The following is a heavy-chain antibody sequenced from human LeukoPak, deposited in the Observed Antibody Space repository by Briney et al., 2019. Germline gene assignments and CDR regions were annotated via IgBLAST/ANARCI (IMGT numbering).Heavy chain of an antibody. Sequence: SETLSLTCAVYGGSFSGYYWSWIRQPPGKGLEWIGEINHSGSTNYNPSLKSRVTISADTSKNQFSLKLSSVTAADTAVYYCAREIVGVRYWGQGTLVTVSS. V-gene: IGHV4-34*01. CDR3: AREIVGVRY. CDR2: INHSGST. J-gene: IGHJ4*02. CDR1: GGSFSGYY. D-gene: IGHD1-26*01.